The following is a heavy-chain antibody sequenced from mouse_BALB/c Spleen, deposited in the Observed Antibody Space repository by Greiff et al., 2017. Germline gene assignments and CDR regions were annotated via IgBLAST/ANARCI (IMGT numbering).Heavy chain of an antibody. CDR3: AMIYYGNYGAMDY. J-gene: IGHJ4*01. V-gene: IGHV3-2*02. CDR2: ISYSGST. Sequence: EVQLVESGPGLVKPSQSLSLTCTVTGYSITSDYAWIWIRQFPGNKLEWMGYISYSGSTSYNPSLKSRISITRDTSKNQFFLQLNSVTTEDTATYYCAMIYYGNYGAMDYWGQGTSVTVSS. CDR1: GYSITSDYA. D-gene: IGHD2-1*01.